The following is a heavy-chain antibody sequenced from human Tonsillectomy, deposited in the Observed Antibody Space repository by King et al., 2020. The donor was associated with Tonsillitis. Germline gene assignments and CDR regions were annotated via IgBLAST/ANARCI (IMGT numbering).Heavy chain of an antibody. J-gene: IGHJ4*02. V-gene: IGHV3-30*04. CDR1: GFTFSSYA. CDR3: AMEEGVVIKDLCD. Sequence: VQLVESGGGVVQPGRSLRLSCAASGFTFSSYALHWVRQAPGKGLEWVAIISHDGNNKDYADSVKGRFTVSRENPKSKLYLQMNSLRVEDTAVYYCAMEEGVVIKDLCDWGPGTLVTVSS. D-gene: IGHD3-3*01. CDR2: ISHDGNNK.